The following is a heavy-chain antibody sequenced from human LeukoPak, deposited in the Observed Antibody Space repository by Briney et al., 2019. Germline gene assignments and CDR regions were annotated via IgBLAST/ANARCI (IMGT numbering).Heavy chain of an antibody. CDR2: INQDGSEK. Sequence: GGSLGLSCAASGFTFSGHWMSWVRQAPGIGLEWVASINQDGSEKTYVDSVKGRFTISKDNAKNSLYLQMNNLRADDTALYYCATGIYSSGYWGQGTLVTVSS. D-gene: IGHD6-19*01. CDR3: ATGIYSSGY. CDR1: GFTFSGHW. V-gene: IGHV3-7*05. J-gene: IGHJ4*02.